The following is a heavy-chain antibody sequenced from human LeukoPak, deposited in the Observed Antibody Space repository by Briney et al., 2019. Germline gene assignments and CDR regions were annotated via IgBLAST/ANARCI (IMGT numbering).Heavy chain of an antibody. Sequence: GGSLRLSCAASGFTVSSNYMSWVRQAPGKGLEWVSVIYSGGSTYYADSVKGRFTISRDNSKNTLYLQMNSLRAEDTAVYYCARDGTTSPYYYGIDFWGQGTTVTVSS. J-gene: IGHJ6*02. V-gene: IGHV3-53*01. CDR3: ARDGTTSPYYYGIDF. CDR1: GFTVSSNY. CDR2: IYSGGST. D-gene: IGHD1-7*01.